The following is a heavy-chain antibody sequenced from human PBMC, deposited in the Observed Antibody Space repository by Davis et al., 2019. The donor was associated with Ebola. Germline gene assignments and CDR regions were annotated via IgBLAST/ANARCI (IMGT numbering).Heavy chain of an antibody. D-gene: IGHD6-6*01. CDR1: GGSFSGYY. CDR3: ACRYRSSPLY. V-gene: IGHV4-34*01. Sequence: MPSETLSLTCAVYGGSFSGYYWSWIRRPPGKGLEWIGEINHSGSTNYNPSLKSRVTISIDTSKNQFSLALSSVTAADTAVYYCACRYRSSPLYWGQGTLVTVSS. CDR2: INHSGST. J-gene: IGHJ4*02.